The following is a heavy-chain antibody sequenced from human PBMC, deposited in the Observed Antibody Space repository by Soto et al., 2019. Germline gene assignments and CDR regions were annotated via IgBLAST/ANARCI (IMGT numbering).Heavy chain of an antibody. Sequence: EAQLVESGGGLVKPGGPLRLSCAASGFTISNAWMNWVRQAPGKGLEWVGRIKTNGEGGTKDYAAPVKGRFVISRDDSKNTLYLQMNSLRPDDTAVYYCTSGSVEGVWGQGTTVTVSS. D-gene: IGHD2-15*01. CDR3: TSGSVEGV. J-gene: IGHJ6*02. CDR2: IKTNGEGGTK. V-gene: IGHV3-15*07. CDR1: GFTISNAW.